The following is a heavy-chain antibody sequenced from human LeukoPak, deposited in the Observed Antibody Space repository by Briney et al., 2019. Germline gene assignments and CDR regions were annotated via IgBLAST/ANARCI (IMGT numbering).Heavy chain of an antibody. Sequence: PSETLSLTCAVSGYSISSGYYWGWIRQPPGKGLEWIGSIYHSGSTYYNPSLKSRVTISVDTSKNQFSLKLSSVTAADTAVYYCAREDRYMDVWGKGTTVTVSS. CDR3: AREDRYMDV. V-gene: IGHV4-38-2*02. J-gene: IGHJ6*03. CDR2: IYHSGST. CDR1: GYSISSGYY.